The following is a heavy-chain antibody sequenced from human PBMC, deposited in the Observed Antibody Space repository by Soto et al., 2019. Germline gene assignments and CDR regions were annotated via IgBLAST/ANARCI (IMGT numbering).Heavy chain of an antibody. CDR2: IIPIFGTA. D-gene: IGHD5-12*01. J-gene: IGHJ6*02. V-gene: IGHV1-69*06. Sequence: QVQLVQSGAEVQKPGSSVKVSCKASGGTFSSYAISWVRQAPGQGLEWMGGIIPIFGTANYAQKFQGRVTITADKSTSTAYMELSSLRSEDTAVYYCARDRAVATSDYYYGMDVWGQGTTVTVSS. CDR3: ARDRAVATSDYYYGMDV. CDR1: GGTFSSYA.